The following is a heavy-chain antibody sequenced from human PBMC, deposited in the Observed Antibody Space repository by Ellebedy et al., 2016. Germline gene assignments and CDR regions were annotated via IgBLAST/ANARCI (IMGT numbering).Heavy chain of an antibody. D-gene: IGHD3-10*01. CDR2: ISGSGGST. CDR3: AKGSYGSGSYYPGY. CDR1: GFTFSSYA. Sequence: GESLKISXAASGFTFSSYAMSWVRQAPGKGLEWVSAISGSGGSTYYADSVKGRFTISRDNSKNTLYLQMNSLRAEDTAAYYCAKGSYGSGSYYPGYWGQGTLVTVSS. V-gene: IGHV3-23*01. J-gene: IGHJ4*02.